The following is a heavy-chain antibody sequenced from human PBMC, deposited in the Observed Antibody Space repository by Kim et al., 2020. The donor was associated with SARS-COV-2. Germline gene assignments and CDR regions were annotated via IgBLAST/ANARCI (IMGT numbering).Heavy chain of an antibody. J-gene: IGHJ6*04. D-gene: IGHD3-10*01. Sequence: GGSLRLSCEVSGFRFRDHAMHWVRQAPGKGLEWMAVIWFDGSERYYTDSMRGRLTITRDNSKNTLHFEMSSLSAEDTAVYYCARALVGEDVWENHLYLDVWGKGTTVTVSS. CDR2: IWFDGSER. V-gene: IGHV3-33*01. CDR3: ARALVGEDVWENHLYLDV. CDR1: GFRFRDHA.